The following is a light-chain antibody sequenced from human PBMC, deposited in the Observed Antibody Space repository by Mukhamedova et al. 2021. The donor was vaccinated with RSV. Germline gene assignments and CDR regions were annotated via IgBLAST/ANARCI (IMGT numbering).Light chain of an antibody. CDR1: SSDVGGYNY. CDR2: DVS. V-gene: IGLV2-14*04. Sequence: ITISCTGTSSDVGGYNYVSWYQQHPGKAPKLMIYDVSNRPSGVSNRFSGSKSGNTASLTISGLQAEDEADYYCSSYTSSSTLDV. J-gene: IGLJ1*01. CDR3: SSYTSSSTLDV.